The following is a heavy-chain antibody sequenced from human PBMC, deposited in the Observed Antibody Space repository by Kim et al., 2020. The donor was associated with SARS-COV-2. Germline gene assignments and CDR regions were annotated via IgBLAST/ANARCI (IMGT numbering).Heavy chain of an antibody. J-gene: IGHJ4*02. CDR3: ATLAAYGSGNRVLLY. Sequence: SETLSLTCAVSGGSISSGGYSWSWIRQPPGKGLGWIGYIYHSGSTYYNPSLKSRVTISVDRSKNQFSLKLSSVTAADTAVYYCATLAAYGSGNRVLLYWGQGTLVTVSS. D-gene: IGHD3-10*01. CDR1: GGSISSGGYS. CDR2: IYHSGST. V-gene: IGHV4-30-2*01.